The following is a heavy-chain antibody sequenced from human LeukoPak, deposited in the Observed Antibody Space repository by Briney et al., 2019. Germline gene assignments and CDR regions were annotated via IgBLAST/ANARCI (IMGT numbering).Heavy chain of an antibody. D-gene: IGHD3-3*01. V-gene: IGHV1-2*02. CDR3: ARRITIFGVVAENHYFDY. J-gene: IGHJ4*02. CDR2: INPNSGGT. Sequence: ASVKVSCKASGYTFTGYYMHWVRQAPGQGLEWMGWINPNSGGTNYAQKFQGRVTMTRDTSISTAYMEPSRLRSDDTAVYYCARRITIFGVVAENHYFDYWGQGTLVTVSS. CDR1: GYTFTGYY.